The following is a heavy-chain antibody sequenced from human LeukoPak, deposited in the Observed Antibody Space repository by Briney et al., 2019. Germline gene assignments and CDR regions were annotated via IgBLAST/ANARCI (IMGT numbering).Heavy chain of an antibody. Sequence: SGGSLRLSCAASGFTFSDYYMSWIRQAPGKGLEWVSYISSTGSTIYYADSVKGRFTIPRDNAKNSLYLHMNSLRAEDTAVYYCARDGEMATITSWFDPWGQGTTVTVSS. V-gene: IGHV3-11*01. CDR2: ISSTGSTI. CDR1: GFTFSDYY. CDR3: ARDGEMATITSWFDP. D-gene: IGHD5-24*01. J-gene: IGHJ5*01.